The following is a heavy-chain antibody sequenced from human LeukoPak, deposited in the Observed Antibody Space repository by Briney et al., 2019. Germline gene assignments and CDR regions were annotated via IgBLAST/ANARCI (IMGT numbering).Heavy chain of an antibody. Sequence: PSETLSLTCAVYGGSFSGYYWSWIRQPPGKGLEWIGEINHSGSTNYNPSLKSRVTISVDTSKNQFSLKLSSVTAADTAVYYCARVLHYGSGSFLRYYYYMDVWGKGTTVTASS. D-gene: IGHD3-10*01. CDR3: ARVLHYGSGSFLRYYYYMDV. V-gene: IGHV4-34*01. CDR2: INHSGST. CDR1: GGSFSGYY. J-gene: IGHJ6*03.